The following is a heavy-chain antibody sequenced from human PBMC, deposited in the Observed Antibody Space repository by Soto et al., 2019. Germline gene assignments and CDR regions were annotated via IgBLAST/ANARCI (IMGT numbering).Heavy chain of an antibody. J-gene: IGHJ4*02. CDR1: SGSIASSSFY. V-gene: IGHV4-39*01. Sequence: QLQLQESGPGLVKPSETLSLTCTVSSGSIASSSFYWAWIRQSPGKGLEWIGNIYYSGSTDYNPSLKSRVTMSVDTSTTPFSLALSYVTAADTALYYHARMVRGNSNFDYWGQGTLVTVSS. CDR2: IYYSGST. D-gene: IGHD3-10*01. CDR3: ARMVRGNSNFDY.